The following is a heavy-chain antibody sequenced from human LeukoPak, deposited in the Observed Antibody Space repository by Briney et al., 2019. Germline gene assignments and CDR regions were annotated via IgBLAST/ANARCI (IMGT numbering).Heavy chain of an antibody. Sequence: GGSLRLSCAASGFTFSYYSMNWVRQAPGKGLEWVSSISSSTSSMYYADSVKGRFTISRDNGKNSLYLQVNSLRVEDTAVYYCARLTRTYCGGDCSLDYWGQGTLVTVSS. CDR3: ARLTRTYCGGDCSLDY. J-gene: IGHJ4*02. D-gene: IGHD2-21*02. CDR2: ISSSTSSM. CDR1: GFTFSYYS. V-gene: IGHV3-21*01.